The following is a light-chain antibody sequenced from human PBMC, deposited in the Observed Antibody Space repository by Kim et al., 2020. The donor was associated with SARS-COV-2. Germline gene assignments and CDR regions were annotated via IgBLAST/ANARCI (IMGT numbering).Light chain of an antibody. CDR1: QDISNY. J-gene: IGKJ4*01. V-gene: IGKV1-33*01. CDR2: DAS. Sequence: SASVGDRVTITGQASQDISNYLNWYQQKPGKAPKRLIYDASNLETGVPSRFSGSGSETDFTFTINSLQPEDIATYYCQQYKNLVTFGGGTKVDIK. CDR3: QQYKNLVT.